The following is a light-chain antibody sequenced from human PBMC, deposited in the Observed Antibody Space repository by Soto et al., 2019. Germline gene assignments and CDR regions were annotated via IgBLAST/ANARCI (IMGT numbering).Light chain of an antibody. CDR3: QSYVSPLSGVV. Sequence: QSVLTQPPSVSGAPGQRVTISCTGSSSNIGAGYDVHWYQQLPGTAPKPLIYGNSNRPSGVPDPFSGSKSGTSASLAITGLHDEDEAVYGCQSYVSPLSGVVFVGGT. CDR2: GNS. J-gene: IGLJ2*01. CDR1: SSNIGAGYD. V-gene: IGLV1-40*01.